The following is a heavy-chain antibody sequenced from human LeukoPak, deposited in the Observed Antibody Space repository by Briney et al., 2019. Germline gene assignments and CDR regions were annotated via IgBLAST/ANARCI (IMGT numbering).Heavy chain of an antibody. Sequence: SETLSLTCAVYGGSFSGYYWSWIRQPPGKGLEWIGEINHSGSTNYNPSLKSRVTISVDTSKNQFSLKLSSVTAADTAVYYCARSTGRYSSSWYGKNYYYMDVWGKGTTVTVSS. CDR1: GGSFSGYY. J-gene: IGHJ6*03. CDR2: INHSGST. V-gene: IGHV4-34*01. D-gene: IGHD6-13*01. CDR3: ARSTGRYSSSWYGKNYYYMDV.